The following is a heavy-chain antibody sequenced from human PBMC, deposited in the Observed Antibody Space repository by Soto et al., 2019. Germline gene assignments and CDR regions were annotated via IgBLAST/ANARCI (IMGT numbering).Heavy chain of an antibody. J-gene: IGHJ6*02. CDR3: ARDLRAHYYGSGSFYYGMDV. D-gene: IGHD3-10*01. V-gene: IGHV4-59*01. CDR1: GGSISSYY. CDR2: IYYSGST. Sequence: QVQLQESGPGLVKPSETLSLTCTVSGGSISSYYWSWIRQPPGKGLEWIGYIYYSGSTNYNPSLKSRVTISVDTSKNLFALKRSSVTAADMAVYYCARDLRAHYYGSGSFYYGMDVWGQGTTVTVSS.